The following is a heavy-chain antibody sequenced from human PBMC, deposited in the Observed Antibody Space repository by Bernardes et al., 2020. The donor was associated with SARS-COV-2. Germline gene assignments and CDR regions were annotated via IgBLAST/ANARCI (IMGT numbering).Heavy chain of an antibody. CDR1: GFTFSSYW. Sequence: LRLSCTASGFTFSSYWMHWVRQVPGEGLVWVSRINPDGSTTDYADSVRGRFTISRDNAKNTLFLQMNGLRAEDTSLYYCARSAFISGRGYYIDYWPQGTLVTVSS. J-gene: IGHJ4*02. V-gene: IGHV3-74*01. CDR3: ARSAFISGRGYYIDY. CDR2: INPDGSTT. D-gene: IGHD3-10*01.